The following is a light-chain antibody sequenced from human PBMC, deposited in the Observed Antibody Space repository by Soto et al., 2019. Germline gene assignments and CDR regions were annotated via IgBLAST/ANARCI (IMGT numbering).Light chain of an antibody. CDR1: SSNIGAGYD. V-gene: IGLV1-40*01. CDR2: GNS. J-gene: IGLJ2*01. Sequence: QSVLTQPPSVSGAPGQSVTISCTGSSSNIGAGYDVHWYQQLPGTAPKLLIYGNSNRPSGVPDRFSGSKSGTSASLAITGLQAEDEADYSCQSYDSRLSAMVFGGGTKLTVL. CDR3: QSYDSRLSAMV.